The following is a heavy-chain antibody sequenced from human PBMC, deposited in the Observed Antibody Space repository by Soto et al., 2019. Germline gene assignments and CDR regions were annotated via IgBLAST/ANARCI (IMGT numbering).Heavy chain of an antibody. CDR3: ARESEDLTSNFDY. CDR2: ISSTTNYI. V-gene: IGHV3-21*06. CDR1: GFTFTRYS. Sequence: GGSLRLSCAASGFTFTRYSMNWVRQAPGKGLEWASSISSTTNYIYYGDSMKGRFTISRDNAKNSLYLEMNSLRAEDTAVYYCARESEDLTSNFDYWGQGTLVTVSS. J-gene: IGHJ4*02.